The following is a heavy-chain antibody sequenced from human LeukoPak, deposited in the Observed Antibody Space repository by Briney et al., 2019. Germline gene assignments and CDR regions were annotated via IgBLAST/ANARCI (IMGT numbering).Heavy chain of an antibody. D-gene: IGHD1-1*01. Sequence: GGPLRLSCAASGFTFSSYWMSWVRQAPGKGLEGVANIRQDGSEKYYVDSVKGRFTISRDNAKNSLYLQMNSLRAEDTAVYYCXRXMGXXTGTTGXXXYWGXGXXVTX. CDR1: GFTFSSYW. CDR2: IRQDGSEK. J-gene: IGHJ4*01. CDR3: XRXMGXXTGTTGXXXY. V-gene: IGHV3-7*01.